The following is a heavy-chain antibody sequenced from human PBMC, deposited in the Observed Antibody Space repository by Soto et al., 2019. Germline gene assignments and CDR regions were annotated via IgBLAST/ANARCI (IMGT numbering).Heavy chain of an antibody. CDR1: GGSITSNW. Sequence: QVQLQESGPGLMKPSGTLSLTCAVSGGSITSNWWSWVRQPPGKGLEWIAEIFHTGSANSNPSLMGRVTLSMDKSRKPLSLNPRPVTPAHTAGHYWARHIAVSGTRGVDHWGQGNLVTVPS. J-gene: IGHJ4*02. CDR3: ARHIAVSGTRGVDH. CDR2: IFHTGSA. D-gene: IGHD2-21*01. V-gene: IGHV4-4*02.